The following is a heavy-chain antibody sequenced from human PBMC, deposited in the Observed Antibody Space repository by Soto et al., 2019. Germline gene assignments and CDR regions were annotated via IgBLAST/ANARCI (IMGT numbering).Heavy chain of an antibody. V-gene: IGHV4-31*03. J-gene: IGHJ5*02. CDR1: GGSISSGGYY. CDR3: ARTLGRVTSVGNWFDP. D-gene: IGHD4-4*01. Sequence: SETLSLTCTVSGGSISSGGYYWSWIRQHPGKGLEWIGYIYYSGSTYYNPSLKSRVTISVDTSKNQFSLKLSSVTAADTAVYYCARTLGRVTSVGNWFDPWGQGTLVTVSS. CDR2: IYYSGST.